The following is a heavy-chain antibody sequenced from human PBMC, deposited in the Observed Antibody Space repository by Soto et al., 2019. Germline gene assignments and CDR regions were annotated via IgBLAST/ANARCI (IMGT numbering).Heavy chain of an antibody. D-gene: IGHD5-12*01. V-gene: IGHV4-4*02. J-gene: IGHJ2*01. CDR3: GATAVYGCRAGYDFPDLDP. Sequence: QVQLQESGPGLVKPSGTLSLTCAVSSGSIRTNHWWRWVRQPPGKGLEWIGEIHHSGTNNYNPSLKPGGALSVDASSTLSSQRLKAVPAADTAVNYSGATAVYGCRAGYDFPDLDPWGRGTLVSVSS. CDR1: SGSIRTNHW. CDR2: IHHSGTN.